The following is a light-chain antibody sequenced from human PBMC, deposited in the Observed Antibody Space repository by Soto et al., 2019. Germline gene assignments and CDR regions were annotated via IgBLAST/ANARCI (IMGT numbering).Light chain of an antibody. CDR1: QSVSSSY. J-gene: IGKJ5*01. V-gene: IGKV3-20*01. CDR2: DAS. CDR3: QQYGSSPLIT. Sequence: EIVLTQSPGTLSLSPGERATLSCRASQSVSSSYLAWHQQKPGQAPRLLIYDASSRATGIPDRFSGSGSGTDFTLTISRLEPEDFAVYYCQQYGSSPLITFGQGTRLEIK.